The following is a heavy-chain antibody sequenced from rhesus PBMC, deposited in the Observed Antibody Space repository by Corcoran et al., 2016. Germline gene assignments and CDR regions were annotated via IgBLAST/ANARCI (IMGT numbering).Heavy chain of an antibody. D-gene: IGHD5-24*01. CDR3: ARQGDSSADY. J-gene: IGHJ4*01. Sequence: QVQLQESGPGLVKPSETLSLTCVVSVSSFSSGSAWGWIRQPPGKGLEYIGYILGSPGSNYYNPSLRSRVTMSKDTSKNQFALILSSGTAADTAVYHCARQGDSSADYWGQGVLVTVSS. V-gene: IGHV4-99*01. CDR2: ILGSPGSN. CDR1: VSSFSSGSA.